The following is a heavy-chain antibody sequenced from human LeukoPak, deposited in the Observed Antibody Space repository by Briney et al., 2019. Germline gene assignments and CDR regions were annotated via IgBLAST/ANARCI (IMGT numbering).Heavy chain of an antibody. Sequence: SETLSLTCTVSGGSISSSTYYWGWIRQPPGKGLEWIGSIYYSGRTYYNPSLKSRVTISVDTSNNQFSLILSSVTATDTAIYYCARVRSVSNWLDPWGQGTLVTV. V-gene: IGHV4-39*01. CDR1: GGSISSSTYY. CDR2: IYYSGRT. D-gene: IGHD6-19*01. J-gene: IGHJ5*02. CDR3: ARVRSVSNWLDP.